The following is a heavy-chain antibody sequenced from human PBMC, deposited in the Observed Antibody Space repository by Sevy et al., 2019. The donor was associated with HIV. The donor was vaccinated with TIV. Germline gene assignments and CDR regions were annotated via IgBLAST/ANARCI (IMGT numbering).Heavy chain of an antibody. J-gene: IGHJ4*02. D-gene: IGHD2-8*01. CDR1: GFAFYEYS. CDR3: AREGCSRPHDY. CDR2: LSFGCGKI. V-gene: IGHV3-23*01. Sequence: GGSLRLSCAASGFAFYEYSMSWIRQAPGKGLEWVATLSFGCGKINYADSVKGRFTISRDNSKNSFYLPMDNLRVEDTALYYCAREGCSRPHDYWGQGTRVTVSS.